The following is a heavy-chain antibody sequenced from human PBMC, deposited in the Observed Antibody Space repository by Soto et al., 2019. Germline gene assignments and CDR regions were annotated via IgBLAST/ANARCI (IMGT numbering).Heavy chain of an antibody. CDR3: ASGQGSSGWYPDY. J-gene: IGHJ4*02. CDR2: IYYSGST. V-gene: IGHV4-59*01. Sequence: QVQLQESGPGLVKPSETLSLTCTVSGGSISSYYWSWIRQPPGKGLEWIGYIYYSGSTNYNPSLKSRVTISVDTSKNQFSLKLSSVTAADTAVSYCASGQGSSGWYPDYWGQGTLVTVSS. CDR1: GGSISSYY. D-gene: IGHD6-19*01.